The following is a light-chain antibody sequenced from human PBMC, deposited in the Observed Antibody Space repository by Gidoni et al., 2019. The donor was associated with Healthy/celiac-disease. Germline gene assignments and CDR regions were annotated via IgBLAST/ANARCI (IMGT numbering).Light chain of an antibody. CDR1: QSVSSSY. Sequence: EIVLTQSPGTLSLSPGERATLSCRASQSVSSSYLAWYQEQPGQASRLLIYGASSRATGIPDRFSGSGSGTDFTLNIRRLELEDFEVYYCQQGRTFGPGTKVDIK. J-gene: IGKJ3*01. CDR2: GAS. CDR3: QQGRT. V-gene: IGKV3-20*01.